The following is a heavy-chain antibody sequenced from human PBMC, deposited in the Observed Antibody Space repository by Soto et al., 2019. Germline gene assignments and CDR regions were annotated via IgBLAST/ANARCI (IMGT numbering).Heavy chain of an antibody. CDR2: IYYSGST. CDR3: ARYDSSGYYGYYGMDV. Sequence: PSETLSLTCTVSGGSISSYYWSWIRQPPGKGLEWIGYIYYSGSTNYNPSLKSRVTISVDTSKNQFSLKLSSVTAADTAVHYCARYDSSGYYGYYGMDVWGQGTTVTVSS. D-gene: IGHD3-22*01. V-gene: IGHV4-59*01. J-gene: IGHJ6*02. CDR1: GGSISSYY.